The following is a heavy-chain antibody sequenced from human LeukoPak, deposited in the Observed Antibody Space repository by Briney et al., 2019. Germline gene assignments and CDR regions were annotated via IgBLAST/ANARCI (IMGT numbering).Heavy chain of an antibody. CDR2: IYHSGST. D-gene: IGHD2-21*02. J-gene: IGHJ3*02. CDR1: GGSISSGGYS. Sequence: SETLSLTCAVSGGSISSGGYSWSWIRQPPGKGLEWIGYIYHSGSTYYNPSLKSRVTISVDRSKNQFSLKLSSVTAADTAVYYYARVCGGDCQTYDAFDIWGQGTMVTVSS. CDR3: ARVCGGDCQTYDAFDI. V-gene: IGHV4-30-2*01.